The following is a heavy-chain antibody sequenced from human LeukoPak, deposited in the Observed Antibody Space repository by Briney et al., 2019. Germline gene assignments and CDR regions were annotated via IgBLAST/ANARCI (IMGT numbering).Heavy chain of an antibody. CDR2: IWYDGSNK. CDR1: GFTFSSYG. D-gene: IGHD3-9*01. V-gene: IGHV3-33*01. J-gene: IGHJ5*02. Sequence: GGSLRLSCAASGFTFSSYGMHWVRQAPGKGLEWVAVIWYDGSNKYYADSVKGRFTISRDNSKNTLYLQMNSLRAEDTAVYYCARARGRVLRYFDWFWFDPWGQGTLVTVSS. CDR3: ARARGRVLRYFDWFWFDP.